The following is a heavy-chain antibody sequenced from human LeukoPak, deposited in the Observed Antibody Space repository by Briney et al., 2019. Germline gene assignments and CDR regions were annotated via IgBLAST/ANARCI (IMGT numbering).Heavy chain of an antibody. Sequence: ASVKVSCKASGGTFSSYAISWLRQAPGQGLEWMGGIIPIFGTANYAQKFQGRVTITTDESTSTAYMELSSLRSEDTAVYYCARVTIVYYYMDVWGKGTTVTVSS. CDR1: GGTFSSYA. CDR3: ARVTIVYYYMDV. D-gene: IGHD3-16*02. CDR2: IIPIFGTA. J-gene: IGHJ6*03. V-gene: IGHV1-69*05.